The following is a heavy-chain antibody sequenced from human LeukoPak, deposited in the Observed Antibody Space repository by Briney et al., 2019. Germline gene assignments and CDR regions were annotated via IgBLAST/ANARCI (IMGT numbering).Heavy chain of an antibody. D-gene: IGHD6-19*01. CDR1: GFTFSSYG. CDR2: ISYDGSNK. V-gene: IGHV3-30*03. J-gene: IGHJ4*02. Sequence: GRSLRLSCAASGFTFSSYGMHWVHQAPGQGLEWVAVISYDGSNKYYADSVKGRFTISRDNSKNTLYLQMNSLRAEDTAVYYCARVSERLATVSNFDYWGQGTLVTVSS. CDR3: ARVSERLATVSNFDY.